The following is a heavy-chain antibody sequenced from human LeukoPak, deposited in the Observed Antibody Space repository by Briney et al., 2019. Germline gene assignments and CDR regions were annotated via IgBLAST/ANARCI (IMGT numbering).Heavy chain of an antibody. CDR2: IYSGGNT. Sequence: GGSLRLSCAASGFTVSSNHMSWVRQAPGKGLEWVSLIYSGGNTNYADSVKGRFTISRDNSKNTLYLQMNSLSAEDTAVYCCARDRVNWNDVGGLFDYWGQGTLVTVSS. J-gene: IGHJ4*02. V-gene: IGHV3-53*01. CDR1: GFTVSSNH. D-gene: IGHD1-1*01. CDR3: ARDRVNWNDVGGLFDY.